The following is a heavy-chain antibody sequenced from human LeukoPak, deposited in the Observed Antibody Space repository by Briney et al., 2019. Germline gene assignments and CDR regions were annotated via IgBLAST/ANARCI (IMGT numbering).Heavy chain of an antibody. Sequence: GGTLRLSCAASGFSFSNYAMHWVRQAPGKGLEWVAVISYDGGNEYYADSVKGRFTISRDNSKNTHYLQMNSLRTEDTAVYFCARGGRITIFGTLIDYWGQGTVVTVSS. CDR3: ARGGRITIFGTLIDY. CDR1: GFSFSNYA. D-gene: IGHD3-3*01. V-gene: IGHV3-30*04. CDR2: ISYDGGNE. J-gene: IGHJ4*02.